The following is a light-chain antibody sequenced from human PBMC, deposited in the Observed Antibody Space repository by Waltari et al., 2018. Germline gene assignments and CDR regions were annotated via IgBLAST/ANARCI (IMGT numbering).Light chain of an antibody. V-gene: IGKV1-5*03. CDR1: QSISNW. Sequence: DIQMTQSTSTLSAFVGDRIIITCRARQSISNWLDWYQQKPGKGATLLIYKAFSIETGVASRCSGSRSGTIFTLTISSLQPDDFATYYCQQYNSYSLLTFGGGTKVEIE. J-gene: IGKJ4*01. CDR2: KAF. CDR3: QQYNSYSLLT.